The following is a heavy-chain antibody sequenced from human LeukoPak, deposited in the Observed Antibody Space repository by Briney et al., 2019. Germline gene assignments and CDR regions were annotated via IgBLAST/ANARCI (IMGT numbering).Heavy chain of an antibody. J-gene: IGHJ6*03. Sequence: GGSLRLSCAASGFTFSDSYMTWVRQAPGKGVEWVAYISGSGHDINYSDSVKGRFTISRDNAKNSLYLQMNSLRAEDTAVYYCARVLYQYYYYYMDVWGKGTTVTISS. CDR1: GFTFSDSY. D-gene: IGHD3-3*01. CDR3: ARVLYQYYYYYMDV. V-gene: IGHV3-11*01. CDR2: ISGSGHDI.